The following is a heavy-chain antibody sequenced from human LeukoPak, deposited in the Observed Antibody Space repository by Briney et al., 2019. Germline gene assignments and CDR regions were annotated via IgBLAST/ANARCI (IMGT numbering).Heavy chain of an antibody. Sequence: KPSETLSLTCTVSGGSISSYYWSWIRQPPGKGLEWIGYIYYSGSTNYNPSLKSRVTISVDTSKNQFSLKLSSVTAADTAVYYCARHTLVDTAMVYFDYWGQGTLVTVSS. D-gene: IGHD5-18*01. CDR3: ARHTLVDTAMVYFDY. J-gene: IGHJ4*02. CDR1: GGSISSYY. V-gene: IGHV4-59*01. CDR2: IYYSGST.